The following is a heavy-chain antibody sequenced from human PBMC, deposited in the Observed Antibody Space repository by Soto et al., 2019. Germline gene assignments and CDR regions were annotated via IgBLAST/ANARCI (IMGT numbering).Heavy chain of an antibody. CDR1: GYTLTSYA. CDR2: INAGNGNT. Sequence: QVQLVQSGAEEKKPGASVKVSFKASGYTLTSYALHWVRKAPGQGLEWMAWINAGNGNTKYSQKFQGRVTITRDTSASTAYMELSSLRSEDTAVYYCARGANWVDIWGQGTMVTVSS. D-gene: IGHD7-27*01. J-gene: IGHJ3*02. CDR3: ARGANWVDI. V-gene: IGHV1-3*05.